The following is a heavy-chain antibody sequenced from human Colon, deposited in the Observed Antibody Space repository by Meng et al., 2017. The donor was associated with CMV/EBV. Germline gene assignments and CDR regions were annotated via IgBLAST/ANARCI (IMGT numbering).Heavy chain of an antibody. Sequence: CRASGYIFRNYAISWVRQATGQGLEWMGWIRGHNGDTNYAQKYQGRVTLTTDTSTNTAYMEMRSLRSDDTAMYYCARDDPGDPLDYWGQGTLVTVSS. CDR2: IRGHNGDT. D-gene: IGHD3-16*01. CDR1: GYIFRNYA. J-gene: IGHJ4*02. V-gene: IGHV1-18*01. CDR3: ARDDPGDPLDY.